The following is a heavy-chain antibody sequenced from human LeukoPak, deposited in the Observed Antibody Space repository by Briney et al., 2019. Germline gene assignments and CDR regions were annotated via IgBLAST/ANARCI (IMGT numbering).Heavy chain of an antibody. Sequence: GGSLRLSCAASGFPFSGSGMHWVRQAPGKGLEWVAVIWYDGSHQYYADSVKGRFTISRDNSKNTLDLQMNSLRVEDTAVFYCAKSGSSWSYFDDWGQGTLVSVSS. CDR3: AKSGSSWSYFDD. J-gene: IGHJ4*02. CDR1: GFPFSGSG. D-gene: IGHD6-13*01. CDR2: IWYDGSHQ. V-gene: IGHV3-33*06.